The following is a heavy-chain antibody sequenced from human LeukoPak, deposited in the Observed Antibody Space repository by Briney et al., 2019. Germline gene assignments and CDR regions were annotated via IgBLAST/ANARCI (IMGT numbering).Heavy chain of an antibody. CDR2: ITASSGTI. Sequence: PGGSLRLSCTASGFTFSRYSINWVRQSPGKGLEWISYITASSGTIYYADSVKGRFTISRDNAKNSLYLQMNSLRDEDTAVYSCARERPVGATPFDFWGQGTLVTVSS. CDR3: ARERPVGATPFDF. V-gene: IGHV3-48*02. D-gene: IGHD1-26*01. J-gene: IGHJ4*02. CDR1: GFTFSRYS.